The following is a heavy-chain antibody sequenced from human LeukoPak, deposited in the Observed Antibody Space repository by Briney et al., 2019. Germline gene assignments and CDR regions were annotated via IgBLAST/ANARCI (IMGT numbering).Heavy chain of an antibody. CDR1: GGSFSGYY. Sequence: PSETLSLTCAVYGGSFSGYYWSWIRQPPGKGLEWMGEINHSGSTNYNPSLQSRVTISVDTSKKQFSLKLSCVTAAETAVYYCARGKGYYYSYGMDVWGQGTTVTVSS. V-gene: IGHV4-34*01. J-gene: IGHJ6*01. CDR3: ARGKGYYYSYGMDV. CDR2: INHSGST.